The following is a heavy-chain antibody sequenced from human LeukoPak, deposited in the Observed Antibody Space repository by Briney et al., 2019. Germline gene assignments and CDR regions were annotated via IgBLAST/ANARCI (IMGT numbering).Heavy chain of an antibody. D-gene: IGHD3-16*01. J-gene: IGHJ6*02. CDR3: ARDPYYYGMDV. Sequence: PSETLSLTCTVSGGSISSYYWSWIRQPPGKGLEWIGYIYYSGSTNYNPSLKSRVTISVDTSKNQFSLKLSSVTAADTAVYYCARDPYYYGMDVWGQGTTVPVSS. CDR2: IYYSGST. CDR1: GGSISSYY. V-gene: IGHV4-59*01.